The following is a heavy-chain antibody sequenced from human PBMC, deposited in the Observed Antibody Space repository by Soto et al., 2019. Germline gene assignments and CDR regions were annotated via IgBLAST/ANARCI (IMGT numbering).Heavy chain of an antibody. CDR1: GFTFSSYA. V-gene: IGHV3-23*01. Sequence: EVQLLESEGGLVQPGGSLRLSCAASGFTFSSYAMSWVRQAPGKGLEWVSAISGSGGSTYYADSVKGRFTISRDNSKNTLYLQMNSLRAEDTAVYYCAKDYGYSYGFINDYWGQGTLVTVSS. D-gene: IGHD5-18*01. CDR3: AKDYGYSYGFINDY. CDR2: ISGSGGST. J-gene: IGHJ4*02.